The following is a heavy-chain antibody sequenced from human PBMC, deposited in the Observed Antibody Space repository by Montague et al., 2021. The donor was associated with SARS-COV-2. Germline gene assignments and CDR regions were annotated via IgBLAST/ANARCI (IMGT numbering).Heavy chain of an antibody. CDR2: ISYEGSIK. V-gene: IGHV3-30*04. Sequence: SLRLSCAASGFKFNNFPMHWVRQAPGKGLEWVAVISYEGSIKYYTDSVKGRFSISRDNSKNTLVLQMNSLRVEDTAVYYCSRARGFFWLTEGRYDFVSWGQGTLVTVSS. J-gene: IGHJ4*02. D-gene: IGHD3-10*01. CDR3: SRARGFFWLTEGRYDFVS. CDR1: GFKFNNFP.